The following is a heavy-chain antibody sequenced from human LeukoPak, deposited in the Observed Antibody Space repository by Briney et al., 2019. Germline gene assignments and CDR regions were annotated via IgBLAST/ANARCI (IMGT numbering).Heavy chain of an antibody. CDR1: GFTFSSHA. D-gene: IGHD2/OR15-2a*01. CDR2: ISISGDTT. V-gene: IGHV3-23*01. J-gene: IGHJ4*02. Sequence: GGSLRLSCGASGFTFSSHAMTWVRQAPGKGLEWVSAISISGDTTYYADAVKGRFTISRDNSKNTVYLQMNSLRAEDTAVYFCARGGLSIMGYWGQGTLVTVSS. CDR3: ARGGLSIMGY.